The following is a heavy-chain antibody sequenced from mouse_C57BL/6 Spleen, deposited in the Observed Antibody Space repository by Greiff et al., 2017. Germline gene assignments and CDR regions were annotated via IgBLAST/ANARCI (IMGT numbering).Heavy chain of an antibody. CDR2: IYPRSGNT. CDR1: GYTFTSYG. D-gene: IGHD3-2*02. V-gene: IGHV1-81*01. Sequence: QVQLKESGAELARPGASVKLSCKASGYTFTSYGISWVKQRTGQGLEWIGEIYPRSGNTYYNEKFKGKATLTADKSSSTAYVELRSLTSEDSAVYFCARLTAQATLNDYWGQGTTLTVSS. CDR3: ARLTAQATLNDY. J-gene: IGHJ2*01.